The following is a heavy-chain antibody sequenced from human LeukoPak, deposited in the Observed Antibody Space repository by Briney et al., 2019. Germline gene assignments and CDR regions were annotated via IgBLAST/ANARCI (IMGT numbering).Heavy chain of an antibody. J-gene: IGHJ4*02. CDR3: ARFDYGDTGLFDY. D-gene: IGHD4-17*01. V-gene: IGHV4-31*03. CDR2: IYYSGST. CDR1: GGSISSGGYY. Sequence: SETLSLTCTVSGGSISSGGYYWSWIRQHPGKGLEWIGYIYYSGSTYYNPSLKSRVTISVDTSKNQFSLKLSSVTAADTAVYYCARFDYGDTGLFDYWGQGTLVTVSS.